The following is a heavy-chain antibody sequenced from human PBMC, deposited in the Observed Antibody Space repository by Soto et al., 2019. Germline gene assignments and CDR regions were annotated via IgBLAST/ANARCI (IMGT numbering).Heavy chain of an antibody. D-gene: IGHD1-26*01. V-gene: IGHV1-69*13. CDR3: ARGGARWLQSYYFDY. J-gene: IGHJ4*02. CDR2: IIPIFGTA. CDR1: GGTFSSYA. Sequence: ASVKVSCKASGGTFSSYAISWVRQAPGQGLEWMGGIIPIFGTANYAQKFQGRVTITADESTSTAYMELSSLRSEDTAVYYCARGGARWLQSYYFDYWGQGTLVTVSS.